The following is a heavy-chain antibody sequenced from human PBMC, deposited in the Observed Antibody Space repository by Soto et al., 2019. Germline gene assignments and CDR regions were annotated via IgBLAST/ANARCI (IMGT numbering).Heavy chain of an antibody. J-gene: IGHJ3*02. CDR2: IKQDGSEK. CDR1: GFTFSSYW. Sequence: EVQLVESGGGLVQPGGSLRLSCAASGFTFSSYWMSWVRQAPGKGLEWVANIKQDGSEKYYVDSVKGRFTISRDNAKNSLYLQMNSLRAEDTAVYYCARDLGDNIVVVVAATGAFDIWGQGTMVTVSS. CDR3: ARDLGDNIVVVVAATGAFDI. D-gene: IGHD2-15*01. V-gene: IGHV3-7*01.